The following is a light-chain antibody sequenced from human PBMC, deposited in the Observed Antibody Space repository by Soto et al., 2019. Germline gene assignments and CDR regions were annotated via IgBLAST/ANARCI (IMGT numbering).Light chain of an antibody. CDR1: SSDVGGYNY. CDR2: EVS. V-gene: IGLV2-8*01. CDR3: SSDAGRNNYV. Sequence: QSALTQPPSASGSLGQSVTISCIGTSSDVGGYNYVSWYQQHPGKTPKLMLYEVSRRPSGVPDRFSGSKSGNTASLNVSGLQAEDESDYYCSSDAGRNNYVFGTGTKRTV. J-gene: IGLJ1*01.